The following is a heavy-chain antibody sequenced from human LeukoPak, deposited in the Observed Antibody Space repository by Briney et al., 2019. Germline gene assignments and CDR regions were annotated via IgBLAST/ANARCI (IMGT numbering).Heavy chain of an antibody. D-gene: IGHD3-10*01. CDR3: ARTYYYGSGSYSLFDY. CDR1: GGSISTYY. Sequence: SETLSLTCTVSGGSISTYYWSWIRQPPGKGLEWLGYIYYSGSTNYNPSLKSRVTISVDTSKNQFSLKLSSVTAADTAVYYCARTYYYGSGSYSLFDYWGQGTLVTVSS. J-gene: IGHJ4*02. CDR2: IYYSGST. V-gene: IGHV4-59*01.